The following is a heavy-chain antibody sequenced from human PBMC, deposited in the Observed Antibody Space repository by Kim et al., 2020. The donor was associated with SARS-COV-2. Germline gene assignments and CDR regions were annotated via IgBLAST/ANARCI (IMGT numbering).Heavy chain of an antibody. CDR2: VYYTGNT. CDR1: DGSISSRGYY. J-gene: IGHJ4*02. CDR3: ARHFRGTSMQFLGLYQFDY. V-gene: IGHV4-39*01. Sequence: SETLSLTCTVSDGSISSRGYYWGWIRQPPGKGLEWIGSVYYTGNTYYTPYLKSRLTISVDTTNNKFSLKLNSVTAADTAVYYCARHFRGTSMQFLGLYQFDYCGQGILVTVSS. D-gene: IGHD2-2*02.